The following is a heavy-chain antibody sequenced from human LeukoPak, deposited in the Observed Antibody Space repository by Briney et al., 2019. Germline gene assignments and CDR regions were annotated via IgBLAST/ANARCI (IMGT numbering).Heavy chain of an antibody. Sequence: SETLSLTCTVSGGSISSYYWSWIRQPPGKGLEWFGYIYYSGSTNYNPSLKSRVTISVDTSKNQFSLKLSSVTAADTAVYYCASSLGYCSSTSCYIGYFDYWGQGTLVTVSS. D-gene: IGHD2-2*02. V-gene: IGHV4-59*08. CDR3: ASSLGYCSSTSCYIGYFDY. CDR1: GGSISSYY. CDR2: IYYSGST. J-gene: IGHJ4*02.